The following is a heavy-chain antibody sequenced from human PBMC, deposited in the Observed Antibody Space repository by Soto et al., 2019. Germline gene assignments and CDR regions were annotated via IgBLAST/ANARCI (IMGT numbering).Heavy chain of an antibody. D-gene: IGHD3-16*01. Sequence: QVQLVQSGAEVKKPGASVKVSCKASGYTFTSYAMHWVRQAPGQRLEWMGWINAGNDNTKYSQKFQGRVTITRDTSASTAYMELSSLRSEDTAVYCYARTFGYYYGMDVWRQGTTVTVSS. CDR1: GYTFTSYA. J-gene: IGHJ6*02. CDR2: INAGNDNT. V-gene: IGHV1-3*01. CDR3: ARTFGYYYGMDV.